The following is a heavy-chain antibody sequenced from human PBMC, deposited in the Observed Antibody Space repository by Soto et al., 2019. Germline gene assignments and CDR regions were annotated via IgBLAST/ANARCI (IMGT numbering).Heavy chain of an antibody. J-gene: IGHJ6*02. CDR3: AKNGHPPYYYYGLDV. Sequence: QGHLVQSGAEVKKPGASVKVSCKASGYTFTRYGISWVRQAPGQGLEWMGWISGYNGDTNYAQNRQDRVTMTIDTPTNTAYRELRSLTSADTAVYYCAKNGHPPYYYYGLDVWGQGTTVTVSS. D-gene: IGHD2-8*01. V-gene: IGHV1-18*01. CDR1: GYTFTRYG. CDR2: ISGYNGDT.